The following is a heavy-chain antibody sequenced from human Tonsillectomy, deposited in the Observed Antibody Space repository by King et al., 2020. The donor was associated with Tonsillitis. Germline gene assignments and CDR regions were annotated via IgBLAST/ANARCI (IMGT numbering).Heavy chain of an antibody. J-gene: IGHJ4*02. CDR1: GFTFSSYA. D-gene: IGHD3-22*01. CDR2: ISHDGSNK. CDR3: ASGRGSSAYNPLDD. V-gene: IGHV3-30-3*01. Sequence: VQLVESGGGVVQPGRSLRLSCAASGFTFSSYAMHWVRQAPGKGLEWVAVISHDGSNKYSADSVKGRFTISRDNSKNTLYLQMNNLRAEDTAVYYCASGRGSSAYNPLDDWGQGTLVTVSS.